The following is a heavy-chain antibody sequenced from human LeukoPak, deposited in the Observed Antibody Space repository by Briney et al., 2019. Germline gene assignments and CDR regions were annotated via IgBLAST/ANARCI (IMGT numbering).Heavy chain of an antibody. D-gene: IGHD6-19*01. CDR2: ISSSGSTI. CDR1: GFTFSDYY. Sequence: GGTLRLSCAASGFTFSDYYMSWIRQAPGKGLEWVSYISSSGSTIYYADSVKGRFTISRDNAKNSLYLQMNSLRAEDTAVYYCARFRSSVSSGWYLYYYYMDVWGKGTTVTVSS. CDR3: ARFRSSVSSGWYLYYYYMDV. J-gene: IGHJ6*03. V-gene: IGHV3-11*04.